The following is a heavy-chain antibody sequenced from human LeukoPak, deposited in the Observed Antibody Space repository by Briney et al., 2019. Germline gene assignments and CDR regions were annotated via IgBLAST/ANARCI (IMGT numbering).Heavy chain of an antibody. Sequence: PGGSLRLSCAASGFTFSSYGMHWVRQAPGKGLEWVAVISYDGSNKYYADSVKGRFTISRDNAKNSLYLQMNSLRAEDTAVYYCASDGDGSLGELFHWGQGTLVTVSS. D-gene: IGHD3-16*01. CDR2: ISYDGSNK. CDR3: ASDGDGSLGELFH. V-gene: IGHV3-30*03. CDR1: GFTFSSYG. J-gene: IGHJ4*02.